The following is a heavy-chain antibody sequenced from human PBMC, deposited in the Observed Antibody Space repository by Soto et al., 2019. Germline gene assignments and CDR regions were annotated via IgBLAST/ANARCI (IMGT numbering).Heavy chain of an antibody. CDR2: INAGNGNR. CDR3: AREAGPSIAVALV. D-gene: IGHD6-19*01. V-gene: IGHV1-3*01. CDR1: GYTFTSYA. J-gene: IGHJ4*02. Sequence: ASVKVSCKGSGYTFTSYAMRWVRRAPGQRREWMGWINAGNGNRRYSQKFQGRVTITRDTSASTAYMELSSLRSEDTAVYYCAREAGPSIAVALVWGQGKLVIASS.